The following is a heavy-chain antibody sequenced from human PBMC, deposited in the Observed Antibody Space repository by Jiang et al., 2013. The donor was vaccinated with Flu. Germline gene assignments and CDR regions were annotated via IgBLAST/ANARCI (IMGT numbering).Heavy chain of an antibody. J-gene: IGHJ4*02. D-gene: IGHD3-10*01. Sequence: EWMGSSILVDSDTRYSPSFQGQVTISADKSISTAYLQWSSLKASDTAMYYCARQNRRGHVDYWGQGTLVTVSS. V-gene: IGHV5-51*01. CDR3: ARQNRRGHVDY. CDR2: SILVDSDT.